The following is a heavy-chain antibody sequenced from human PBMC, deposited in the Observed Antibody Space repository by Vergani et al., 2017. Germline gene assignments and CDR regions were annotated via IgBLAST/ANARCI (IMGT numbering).Heavy chain of an antibody. CDR3: ARTGSTTRRYYYYYGMDV. CDR2: IWYDGSNK. V-gene: IGHV3-33*01. Sequence: QVQLVESGGGVVQPGRSLRLSCAASGFTFSSYGMHWVRQAPGKGLEWVAVIWYDGSNKYYADSVKGRFTISRDNSKNTLYLQMNSLRAEDTAVYCCARTGSTTRRYYYYYGMDVWGQGTTVTVSS. D-gene: IGHD2/OR15-2a*01. CDR1: GFTFSSYG. J-gene: IGHJ6*02.